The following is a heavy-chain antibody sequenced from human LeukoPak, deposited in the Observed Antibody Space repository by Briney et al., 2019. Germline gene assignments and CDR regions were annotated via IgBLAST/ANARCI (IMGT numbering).Heavy chain of an antibody. V-gene: IGHV5-51*01. D-gene: IGHD1-26*01. CDR2: IYPGDSDT. CDR3: ATRNPGRYSGSYFGGFDY. J-gene: IGHJ4*02. CDR1: GYSFTSYW. Sequence: GESLKISCKGSGYSFTSYWIGWVRQMPGKGLEWMGIIYPGDSDTRYSPSFQGQVTISADKSISTAYLQWSSLKASDTAMYYCATRNPGRYSGSYFGGFDYWGQGTLVTVSS.